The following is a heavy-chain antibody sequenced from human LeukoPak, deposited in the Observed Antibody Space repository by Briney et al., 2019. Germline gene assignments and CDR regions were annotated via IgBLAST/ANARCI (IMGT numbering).Heavy chain of an antibody. J-gene: IGHJ4*02. CDR1: GGSFSGYH. V-gene: IGHV4-34*01. Sequence: PSETLSLTCAVYGGSFSGYHWSWIRQPPGKGLEWIGEINHSGSTNYNPSLKSRVTISVDTSKNQFSLKLSSVTAADTAVYYCARGNGDCSSTSCYVVYFDYWGQGTLVTVSS. D-gene: IGHD2-2*01. CDR3: ARGNGDCSSTSCYVVYFDY. CDR2: INHSGST.